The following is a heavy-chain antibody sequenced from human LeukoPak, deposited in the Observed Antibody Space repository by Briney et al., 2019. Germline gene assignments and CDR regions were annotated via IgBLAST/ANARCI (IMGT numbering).Heavy chain of an antibody. Sequence: GGSLRLSCAASGFTFSSYAMSWVRQAPGKGLEWVSAISGSGGSTYYADSVKGRFTISRDNSKNTLYLQMNSLRAEDTAVYYCAKTTYYYDSSGYYYWDYWGQGTLVTVSS. CDR1: GFTFSSYA. J-gene: IGHJ4*02. D-gene: IGHD3-22*01. V-gene: IGHV3-23*01. CDR2: ISGSGGST. CDR3: AKTTYYYDSSGYYYWDY.